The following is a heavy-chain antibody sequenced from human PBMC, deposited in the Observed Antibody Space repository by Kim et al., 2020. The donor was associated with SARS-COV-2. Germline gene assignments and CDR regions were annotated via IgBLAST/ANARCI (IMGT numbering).Heavy chain of an antibody. CDR2: IYYSGST. J-gene: IGHJ6*03. V-gene: IGHV4-39*01. D-gene: IGHD4-17*01. CDR3: ARQGSRETTVTTFGLYYYYYYMDV. Sequence: SETLSLTCTVSGGSISSSSYYWGWIRQPPGKGLEWIGSIYYSGSTYYNPSLKSRVTISVDTSKNQFSLKLSSVTAADTAVYYCARQGSRETTVTTFGLYYYYYYMDVWGKGTTVTVSS. CDR1: GGSISSSSYY.